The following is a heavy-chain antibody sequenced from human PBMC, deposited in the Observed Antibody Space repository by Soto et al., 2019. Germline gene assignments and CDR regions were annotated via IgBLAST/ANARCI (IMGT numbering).Heavy chain of an antibody. CDR2: INHSGST. J-gene: IGHJ5*02. CDR1: GGSFSGYY. Sequence: SETLSLTCAVYGGSFSGYYWSWIRQPPGKGLEWIGEINHSGSTNYNPSLKSRVTISVDTSKNQFSLKLSSVTAADTAVYYCARGLHDCTNGVCYSWFDPWGQGTLVTVSS. D-gene: IGHD2-8*01. V-gene: IGHV4-34*01. CDR3: ARGLHDCTNGVCYSWFDP.